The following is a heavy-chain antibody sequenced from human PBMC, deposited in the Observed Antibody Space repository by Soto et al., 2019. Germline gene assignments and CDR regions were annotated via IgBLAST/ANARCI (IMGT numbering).Heavy chain of an antibody. V-gene: IGHV1-46*01. CDR1: GYTFTSYY. Sequence: ASVKVSCKASGYTFTSYYMHWVRQAPGQGLEWMGIINPSGGSTSYAQKFQGRVTMTRDTSTSTVYMELSSLRSEDTAVYYCAGPDYYDSSGYYIYGMDVWGQGTTVTVSS. J-gene: IGHJ6*02. CDR3: AGPDYYDSSGYYIYGMDV. D-gene: IGHD3-22*01. CDR2: INPSGGST.